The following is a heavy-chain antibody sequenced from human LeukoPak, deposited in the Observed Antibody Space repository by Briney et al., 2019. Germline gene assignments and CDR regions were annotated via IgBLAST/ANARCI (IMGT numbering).Heavy chain of an antibody. D-gene: IGHD5-12*01. CDR2: IIPIFGAA. V-gene: IGHV1-69*13. CDR1: GGTFSSYA. Sequence: ASVKVSCKASGGTFSSYAISWVRQAPGQGLEWMGGIIPIFGAANYAQKFQGRVTITADESTSTAYMDPSSLRSEDTAVYYCARGHIVATIKGAFDLWGQGTMVTVS. J-gene: IGHJ3*01. CDR3: ARGHIVATIKGAFDL.